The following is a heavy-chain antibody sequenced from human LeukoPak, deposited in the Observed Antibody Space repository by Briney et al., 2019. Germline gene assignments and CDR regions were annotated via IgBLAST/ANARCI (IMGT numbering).Heavy chain of an antibody. J-gene: IGHJ4*02. CDR3: SRFDSSGGY. Sequence: PGGSLRLSCAASGFTFDDYGMSWVRQAPGKGLEWASGINWNGGSTGYADSVKGRLTISRDNAKNSLYLQMNSLTVEDTAVYYCSRFDSSGGYWGQGTLVTVSS. CDR1: GFTFDDYG. V-gene: IGHV3-20*04. D-gene: IGHD3-22*01. CDR2: INWNGGST.